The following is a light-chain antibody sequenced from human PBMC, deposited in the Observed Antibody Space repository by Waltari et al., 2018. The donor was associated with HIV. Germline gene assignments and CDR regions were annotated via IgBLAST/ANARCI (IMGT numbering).Light chain of an antibody. J-gene: IGLJ2*01. CDR1: SSNIGSNT. Sequence: QSVLTQPPSASGTPGQRVTIYCSGSSSNIGSNTVNWYQQFPGTAPKVLIYTNDQRPSGVPDRFSGSKSGTSASLAISGLQSEDEADYYCAAWDDSLNGVVFGGGTKLTVL. V-gene: IGLV1-44*01. CDR2: TND. CDR3: AAWDDSLNGVV.